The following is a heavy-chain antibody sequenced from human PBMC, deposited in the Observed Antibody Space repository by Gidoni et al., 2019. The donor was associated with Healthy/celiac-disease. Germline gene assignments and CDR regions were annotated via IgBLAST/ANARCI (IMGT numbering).Heavy chain of an antibody. CDR2: IYYSGRT. CDR1: GGSISSSSYY. D-gene: IGHD2-15*01. J-gene: IGHJ4*02. V-gene: IGHV4-39*01. CDR3: AAPEGGNAQGPGTDY. Sequence: QLQLQESGPGLVKPSETLSLTCTVSGGSISSSSYYWGWIRQPPGKGLEWIGSIYYSGRTYYNPSLKSRVTISVDTSKNQFSLKLSSVTAADTAVYYCAAPEGGNAQGPGTDYWGQGTLVTVSS.